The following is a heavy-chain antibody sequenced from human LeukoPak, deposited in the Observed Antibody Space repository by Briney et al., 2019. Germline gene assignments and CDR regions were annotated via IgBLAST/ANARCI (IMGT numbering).Heavy chain of an antibody. Sequence: GGSLRLSCTASGFTFGDYAMSWFRQAPGKGLEWVGFIRSKAYGGTTEYAASVKGRFTISRDDSKSIAYLQMNSLKTGDTAVYYCTRGPMIVVGYWFDPWGQGTLVTVSS. CDR1: GFTFGDYA. V-gene: IGHV3-49*03. CDR3: TRGPMIVVGYWFDP. D-gene: IGHD3-22*01. J-gene: IGHJ5*02. CDR2: IRSKAYGGTT.